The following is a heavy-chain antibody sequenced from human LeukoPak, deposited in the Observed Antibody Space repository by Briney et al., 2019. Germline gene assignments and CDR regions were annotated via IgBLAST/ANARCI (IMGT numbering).Heavy chain of an antibody. CDR2: IYYSGST. CDR3: GEGIIGDYYEGKNWFDP. V-gene: IGHV4-39*07. D-gene: IGHD3-16*01. Sequence: PSETLSLTCTVSGGSISSSSYYWGWIRQPPGKGLEWIGSIYYSGSTYYNPSLKSRVTISVDTSKNQFSLKLSAVTAADTAVYYWGEGIIGDYYEGKNWFDPGAKGTLFPVSS. CDR1: GGSISSSSYY. J-gene: IGHJ5*02.